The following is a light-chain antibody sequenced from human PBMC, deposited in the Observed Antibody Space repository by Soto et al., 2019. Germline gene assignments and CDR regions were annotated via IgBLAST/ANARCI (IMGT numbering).Light chain of an antibody. Sequence: DIQLTQSPSSLSASVGDRVTITCRASQAISNSLVWDQQKPETAPKSLIFAASRLQSGIPLRFSGSGSGTEFTLTISRLQPEDVASYFCQHYDTYPFTFGPRTKVDI. V-gene: IGKV1-16*01. J-gene: IGKJ3*01. CDR3: QHYDTYPFT. CDR2: AAS. CDR1: QAISNS.